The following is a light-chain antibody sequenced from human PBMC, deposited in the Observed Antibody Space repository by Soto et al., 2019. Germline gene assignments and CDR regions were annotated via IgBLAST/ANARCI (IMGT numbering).Light chain of an antibody. V-gene: IGKV4-1*01. Sequence: DIVMTQSPDSLAVSLGERATINCKSSQSVLYSSNNKNYLAWYQQKPGQPPRLLIYWASTRESGVPYRFSGSESGTDFTLTISSLQAEDVAVDYCQQYSNTPQSFGQGTKVEIK. CDR2: WAS. CDR3: QQYSNTPQS. J-gene: IGKJ1*01. CDR1: QSVLYSSNNKNY.